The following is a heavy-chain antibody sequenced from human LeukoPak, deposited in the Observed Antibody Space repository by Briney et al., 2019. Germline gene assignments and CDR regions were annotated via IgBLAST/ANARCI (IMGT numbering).Heavy chain of an antibody. Sequence: SGGSLRLSCAASGFTFSSYAMSWVRQAPGKGLEWVSAISGSGGSTYYADSVKGRFTISRDNSKNTLYLQMSSLRAEDTAVYYCAKPAASGYEGNAFDIWGQGTMVTVSS. D-gene: IGHD5-12*01. CDR3: AKPAASGYEGNAFDI. CDR2: ISGSGGST. CDR1: GFTFSSYA. V-gene: IGHV3-23*01. J-gene: IGHJ3*02.